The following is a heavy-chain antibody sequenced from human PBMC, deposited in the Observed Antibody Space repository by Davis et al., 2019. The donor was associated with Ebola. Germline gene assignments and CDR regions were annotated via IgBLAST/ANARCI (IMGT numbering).Heavy chain of an antibody. J-gene: IGHJ4*03. V-gene: IGHV1-69*04. Sequence: AASVKVSCKASGGTFSSYAISWVRQAPGQGLEWMGRIIPILGIANYAQKFQGRVTITADKSTSTAYMELSSLRSEDTAVYYCARLLGDFWSGYYDYWGQGTTVTVSS. CDR1: GGTFSSYA. D-gene: IGHD3-3*01. CDR3: ARLLGDFWSGYYDY. CDR2: IIPILGIA.